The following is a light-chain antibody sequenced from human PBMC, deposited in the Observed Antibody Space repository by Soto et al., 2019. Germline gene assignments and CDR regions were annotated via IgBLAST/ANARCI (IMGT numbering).Light chain of an antibody. Sequence: DIQMTQSPSSLSASVGDRVTITCRASQAISNYLAWYQQKPGKVPKLLIYAASTLQSGVPSRFSGSGSGTDFTLTISSLQPEDVATYYCQKYNSAPRTFGQGTKVVIK. J-gene: IGKJ1*01. V-gene: IGKV1-27*01. CDR3: QKYNSAPRT. CDR2: AAS. CDR1: QAISNY.